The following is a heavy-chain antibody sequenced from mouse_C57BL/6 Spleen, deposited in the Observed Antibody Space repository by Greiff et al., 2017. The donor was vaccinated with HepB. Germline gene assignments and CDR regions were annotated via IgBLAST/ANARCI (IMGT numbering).Heavy chain of an antibody. CDR2: IDPENGDT. CDR1: GFNIKDDY. CDR3: TTGDGCDYYAMDY. V-gene: IGHV14-4*01. Sequence: EVQLQQSGAELVRPGASVKLSCTASGFNIKDDYMHWVKQRPEQGLEWIGWIDPENGDTEYASKFQGKATITADTSSNTAYLQLSSLTSEDTAVYYCTTGDGCDYYAMDYWGQGTSVTVSS. D-gene: IGHD2-3*01. J-gene: IGHJ4*01.